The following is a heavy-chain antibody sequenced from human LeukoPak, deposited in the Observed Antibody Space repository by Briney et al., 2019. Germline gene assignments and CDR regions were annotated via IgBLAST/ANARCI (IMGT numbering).Heavy chain of an antibody. Sequence: ASVKVSCKASGYTFTKYGVSWVRQAPGQGLEWIGWINANNGNINYAPNLQGRVTVTTDTSTSTAYMELRSLRSDDTAVYYCARDIDYNIDYWGQGTLVTVSS. D-gene: IGHD3-9*01. CDR3: ARDIDYNIDY. CDR1: GYTFTKYG. V-gene: IGHV1-18*04. CDR2: INANNGNI. J-gene: IGHJ4*02.